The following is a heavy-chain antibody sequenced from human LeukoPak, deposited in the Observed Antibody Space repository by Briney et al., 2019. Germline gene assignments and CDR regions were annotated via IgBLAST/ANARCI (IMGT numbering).Heavy chain of an antibody. V-gene: IGHV3-73*01. D-gene: IGHD2-8*01. CDR2: IRSKTDNYAT. CDR1: GLTFGGFT. Sequence: GGSLRLSCGTSGLTFGGFTMHWVRQASGKGLEWVGRIRSKTDNYATSYAASVKCRFTISRDDSKNTAYLQMNSLEIEDTAVYFCAGHGTFTNYYYTMDVWGQGTTVTVSS. CDR3: AGHGTFTNYYYTMDV. J-gene: IGHJ6*02.